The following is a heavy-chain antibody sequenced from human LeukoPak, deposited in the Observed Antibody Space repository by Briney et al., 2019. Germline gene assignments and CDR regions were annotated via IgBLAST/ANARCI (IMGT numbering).Heavy chain of an antibody. CDR2: IYYSGST. Sequence: WETLSLTCTVSGGSISSYYWSWIRQPPGKGLELIGYIYYSGSTNYNPSLKSRVTISVDTSKNQFSLKLSSVTAADTAVYYCARRMYSSSSSWFDPWGQGTLVTVSS. CDR3: ARRMYSSSSSWFDP. D-gene: IGHD6-6*01. V-gene: IGHV4-59*08. J-gene: IGHJ5*02. CDR1: GGSISSYY.